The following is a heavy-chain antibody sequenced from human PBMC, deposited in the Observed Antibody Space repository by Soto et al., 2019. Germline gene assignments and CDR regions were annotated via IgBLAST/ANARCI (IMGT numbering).Heavy chain of an antibody. CDR2: IKSKTDGGTT. CDR3: ARENSGSYYEGHYFDY. J-gene: IGHJ4*02. Sequence: EVQLVESGGGLVKPGGSLRLSCAASGFTFSNAWMSWVRQAPGKGLEWVGRIKSKTDGGTTDYAAPVKGRFTISRDNAKNSLYLQMNSLRDEDTAVYYCARENSGSYYEGHYFDYWGQGTLVTVSS. D-gene: IGHD1-26*01. V-gene: IGHV3-15*01. CDR1: GFTFSNAW.